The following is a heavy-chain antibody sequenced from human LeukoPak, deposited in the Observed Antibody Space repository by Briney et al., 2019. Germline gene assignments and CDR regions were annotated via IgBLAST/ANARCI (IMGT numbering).Heavy chain of an antibody. D-gene: IGHD5-18*01. CDR2: IRYDGNAK. CDR1: GFTFSSYG. CDR3: AKDSYDDSI. V-gene: IGHV3-30*02. J-gene: IGHJ1*01. Sequence: PGGSLRLSCAASGFTFSSYGMHWVRQAPGKGLEWVAFIRYDGNAKYYADSVKGRFTISRDNSKNTLYLQINSLRAGDTAVYYCAKDSYDDSIWGQGTLVTVSS.